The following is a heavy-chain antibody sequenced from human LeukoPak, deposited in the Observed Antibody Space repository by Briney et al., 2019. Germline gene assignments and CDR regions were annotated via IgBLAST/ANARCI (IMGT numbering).Heavy chain of an antibody. D-gene: IGHD3-10*01. CDR3: ARDSVSWFGFDS. CDR2: IYSNGNT. Sequence: SETLSLTCTVSGDPISSGAYYWSWIRQPAGKGLEWIGRIYSNGNTNYKPSLKSRVTISLDTSKRQSSLQLTSVTAADTAMYYCARDSVSWFGFDSWGQGTLVTVSS. J-gene: IGHJ5*01. CDR1: GDPISSGAYY. V-gene: IGHV4-61*02.